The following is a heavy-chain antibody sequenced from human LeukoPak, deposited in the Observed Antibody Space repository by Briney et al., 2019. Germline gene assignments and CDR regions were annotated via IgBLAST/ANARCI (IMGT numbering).Heavy chain of an antibody. Sequence: PSETLSLTCTVSGGSISSYYWSWIRQPPGKGLEWIGYIYYSGSTNYNPSLKSRVTISVDTSKNQFSLKLSSVTAADTAVYYCARGPGGLYDYVWGIYRLRYFDYWGQGTLVTVSS. CDR2: IYYSGST. J-gene: IGHJ4*02. CDR1: GGSISSYY. V-gene: IGHV4-59*12. D-gene: IGHD3-16*02. CDR3: ARGPGGLYDYVWGIYRLRYFDY.